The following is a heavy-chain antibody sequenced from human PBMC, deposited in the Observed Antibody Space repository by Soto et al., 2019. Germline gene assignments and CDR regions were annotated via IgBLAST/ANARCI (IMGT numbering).Heavy chain of an antibody. CDR3: AKTGITIFGVAPGMDV. CDR2: ISYDGSNK. J-gene: IGHJ6*02. V-gene: IGHV3-30*18. D-gene: IGHD3-3*01. Sequence: GGSLRLSCAASGFTFSSYGMHWLRQAPGKGLEWVAVISYDGSNKYYADSVKGRFTISRDNSKNTLYLQMNSLRAEDTAVYYCAKTGITIFGVAPGMDVWGQGTTVTVSS. CDR1: GFTFSSYG.